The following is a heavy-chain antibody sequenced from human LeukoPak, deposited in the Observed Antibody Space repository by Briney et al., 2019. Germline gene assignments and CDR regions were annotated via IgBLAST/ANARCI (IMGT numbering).Heavy chain of an antibody. CDR3: ARVKRKYQLLKPLHETPSHYFDY. CDR1: GDSISSTSYY. Sequence: SETLSLTCTVSGDSISSTSYYWGWIRQPPGKGLEWIGSIYYSGSTYYNPSLKSRVTISLDTSKNQFSLKLSSVTAADTAMYYCARVKRKYQLLKPLHETPSHYFDYWGQGTLVTVSS. V-gene: IGHV4-39*07. J-gene: IGHJ4*02. D-gene: IGHD2-2*01. CDR2: IYYSGST.